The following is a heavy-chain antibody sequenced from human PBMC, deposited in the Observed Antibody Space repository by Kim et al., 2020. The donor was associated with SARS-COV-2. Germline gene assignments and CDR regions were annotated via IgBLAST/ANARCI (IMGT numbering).Heavy chain of an antibody. Sequence: ASVKVSCKASGYTFTSYDINWVRQATGQGLEWMGWMNPNSGNTGYAQKFQGRVTMTRNTSISTAYMELSSLRSEDTAVYYCARGLQDSSGYRSDAFDIWGQGTMVTVSS. D-gene: IGHD3-22*01. CDR2: MNPNSGNT. CDR3: ARGLQDSSGYRSDAFDI. CDR1: GYTFTSYD. J-gene: IGHJ3*02. V-gene: IGHV1-8*01.